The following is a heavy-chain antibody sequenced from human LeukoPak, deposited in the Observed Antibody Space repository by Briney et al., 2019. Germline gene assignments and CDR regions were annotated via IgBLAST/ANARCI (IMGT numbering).Heavy chain of an antibody. Sequence: GGSLGLSCAASGFTFSSYGMHWVRQAPGKGLEWVAVIWYDGSNKYYADSVKGRFTISRDNSKNTLYLQMNSLRAEDTAVYYCARDPLNYDSSGYYDYYYGMDVWGQGTTVTVSS. CDR2: IWYDGSNK. CDR3: ARDPLNYDSSGYYDYYYGMDV. D-gene: IGHD3-22*01. V-gene: IGHV3-33*01. J-gene: IGHJ6*02. CDR1: GFTFSSYG.